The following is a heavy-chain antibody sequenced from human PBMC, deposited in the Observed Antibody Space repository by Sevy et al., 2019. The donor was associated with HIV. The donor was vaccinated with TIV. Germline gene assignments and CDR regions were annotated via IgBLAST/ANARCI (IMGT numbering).Heavy chain of an antibody. V-gene: IGHV1-69*06. J-gene: IGHJ4*02. D-gene: IGHD3-10*01. CDR3: ASGRVSYYGSGSYYDAYFDY. CDR2: IIPIFGTA. CDR1: GGTFSSYA. Sequence: PSVKVSCKASGGTFSSYAISWVRQAPGQGLEWMGGIIPIFGTANYAQKFQGRVTITADKSTSTAYMELSGLRSEDTAVYYCASGRVSYYGSGSYYDAYFDYWGQGTLVTVSS.